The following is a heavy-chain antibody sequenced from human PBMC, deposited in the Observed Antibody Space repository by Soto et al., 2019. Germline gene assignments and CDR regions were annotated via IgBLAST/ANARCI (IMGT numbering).Heavy chain of an antibody. Sequence: SETLSLTCTVSGCSISSSSYYWGWIRQPPGKGLEWIGSIYYSGSTYYNPSLKSRVTISVDTSKNQFSLKLSSVTAADTAVYYCARRQWELNFDYWGQGTLVTVSS. CDR2: IYYSGST. CDR1: GCSISSSSYY. D-gene: IGHD1-26*01. J-gene: IGHJ4*02. CDR3: ARRQWELNFDY. V-gene: IGHV4-39*01.